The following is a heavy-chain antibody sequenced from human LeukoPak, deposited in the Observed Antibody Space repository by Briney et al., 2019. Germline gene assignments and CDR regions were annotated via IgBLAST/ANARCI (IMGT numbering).Heavy chain of an antibody. CDR3: ARQYTSSWAYWFDP. CDR1: SGFSSSFY. D-gene: IGHD6-13*01. CDR2: IYINGNT. V-gene: IGHV4-4*07. J-gene: IGHJ5*02. Sequence: SETLSLTCTVSSGFSSSFYWSWIRQPAGKGLEWIGRIYINGNTNYSPSLKSRATMSVGTSKNQFSLKLSSVTAADTAVYYCARQYTSSWAYWFDPWGQGTLVTVSS.